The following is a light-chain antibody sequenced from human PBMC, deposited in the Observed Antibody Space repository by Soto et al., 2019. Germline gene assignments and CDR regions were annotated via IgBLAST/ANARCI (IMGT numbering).Light chain of an antibody. Sequence: QSALTQPPSASGSPGQSVTITCSGTSSDVGEENYVSWYQQHPGKVPKLILYEVSKRPSGVPDRFSGSRSGNTASLTVSGLQAEDEADYYCSSFAGSPVVFSGGTQMPVL. CDR3: SSFAGSPVV. CDR2: EVS. V-gene: IGLV2-8*01. J-gene: IGLJ2*01. CDR1: SSDVGEENY.